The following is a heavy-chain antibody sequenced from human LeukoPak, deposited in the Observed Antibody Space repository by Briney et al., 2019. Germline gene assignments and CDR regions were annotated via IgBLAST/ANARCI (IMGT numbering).Heavy chain of an antibody. CDR1: GFTFSYFT. V-gene: IGHV3-21*01. CDR3: ARGERSSWYYFDY. J-gene: IGHJ4*02. D-gene: IGHD6-13*01. Sequence: GGSLRLSCTASGFTFSYFTMHWVRQAPGKGLEWVSSISSSSSYIFYGDSVKGRFTISRDDAKSSLFLQMNSLRAEDTAVYYCARGERSSWYYFDYWGQGTLVSVSS. CDR2: ISSSSSYI.